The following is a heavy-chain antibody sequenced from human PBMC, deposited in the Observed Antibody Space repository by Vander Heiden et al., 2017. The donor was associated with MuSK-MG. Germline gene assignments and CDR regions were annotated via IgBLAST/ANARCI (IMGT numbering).Heavy chain of an antibody. CDR1: GYTFTSYA. V-gene: IGHV1-3*01. CDR2: INAGNGNT. J-gene: IGHJ6*03. D-gene: IGHD2-8*01. Sequence: QVQPVQSGAEVKKPGASVKVSCKASGYTFTSYAMHWVRQAPGQRLEWMGWINAGNGNTKYSQKFQGRVTITRDTSASTAYMELSSLRSEDTAVYYCARDGRGPPRANGVHYYYYYYMDVWGKGTTVTVSS. CDR3: ARDGRGPPRANGVHYYYYYYMDV.